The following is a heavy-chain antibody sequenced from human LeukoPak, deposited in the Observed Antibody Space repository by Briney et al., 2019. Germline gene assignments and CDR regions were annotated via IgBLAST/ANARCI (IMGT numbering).Heavy chain of an antibody. V-gene: IGHV4-59*01. Sequence: PSETLSLTCTVSGGSISSYYWSWIRQPPGKGLEWIGYIYYSGSTNYNPSLKSRVSISVDTSKNQFSLKLSSVTAADTAVYYCAREYYGDYYYYYGMDVWGQGTTVTVSS. CDR2: IYYSGST. J-gene: IGHJ6*02. CDR3: AREYYGDYYYYYGMDV. D-gene: IGHD4-17*01. CDR1: GGSISSYY.